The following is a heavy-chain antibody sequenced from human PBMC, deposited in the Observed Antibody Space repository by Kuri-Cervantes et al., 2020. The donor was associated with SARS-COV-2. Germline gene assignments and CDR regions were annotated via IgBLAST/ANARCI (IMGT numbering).Heavy chain of an antibody. CDR1: GFTFNRYS. Sequence: GESLKISCAASGFTFNRYSMNWVRQAPGKGLEWVSSISSRSNYIYYADSVKGRFTISRDNSKDTLYLQMNSLRAEDTAVYYCAKGGPVEREDAFDIWGQGTMVTVSS. J-gene: IGHJ3*02. D-gene: IGHD4-23*01. CDR2: ISSRSNYI. V-gene: IGHV3-21*01. CDR3: AKGGPVEREDAFDI.